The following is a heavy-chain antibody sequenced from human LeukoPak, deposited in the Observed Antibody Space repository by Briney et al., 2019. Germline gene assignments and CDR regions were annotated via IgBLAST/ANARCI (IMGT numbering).Heavy chain of an antibody. CDR2: IYYSGYT. J-gene: IGHJ5*02. V-gene: IGHV4-59*08. Sequence: SETLSLTCTVSGGSMSNYYWNWIRQPPGKGLEWIGSIYYSGYTNYNPSLKSRVTISLDTSKNQFSLQLSSVTAADTAVYYCARQRVEQQTNWFDPWGQGTLVTVSS. D-gene: IGHD3-3*01. CDR3: ARQRVEQQTNWFDP. CDR1: GGSMSNYY.